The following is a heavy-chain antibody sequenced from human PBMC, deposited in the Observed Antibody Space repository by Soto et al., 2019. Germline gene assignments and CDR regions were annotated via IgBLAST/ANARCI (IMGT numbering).Heavy chain of an antibody. CDR2: IYYSGST. CDR1: GGSISSGDYY. CDR3: ARGRIVVVPAAIKNWFDP. D-gene: IGHD2-2*01. Sequence: PSETLSLTCTVSGGSISSGDYYWSWIRQPPGKGLEWIGYIYYSGSTNYNPSPKSRVTISVDTSKNQFSLKLSSVTAADTAVYYCARGRIVVVPAAIKNWFDPWGQGTLVTVSS. J-gene: IGHJ5*02. V-gene: IGHV4-61*08.